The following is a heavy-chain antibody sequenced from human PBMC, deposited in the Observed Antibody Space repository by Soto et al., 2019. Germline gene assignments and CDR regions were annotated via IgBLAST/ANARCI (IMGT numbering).Heavy chain of an antibody. CDR2: ILPNFDTT. J-gene: IGHJ4*02. V-gene: IGHV1-69*01. CDR1: GGIFSSNA. Sequence: QVQLVQSGAEVKKPGSSVKVSCQASGGIFSSNAISWVRQAPGQGLEWMGGILPNFDTTHYAQKFQGRVTITADESTSTAYMELSSLKSEDTAYYYCATGGRGYSSAPRFYVEYWGQGTLVTVSS. CDR3: ATGGRGYSSAPRFYVEY. D-gene: IGHD5-18*01.